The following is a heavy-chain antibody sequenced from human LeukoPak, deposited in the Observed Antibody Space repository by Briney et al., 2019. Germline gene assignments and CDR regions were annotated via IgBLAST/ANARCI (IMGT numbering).Heavy chain of an antibody. V-gene: IGHV4-59*08. J-gene: IGHJ3*02. CDR2: IYYTGST. Sequence: SETLSLTCTVSGASISGSYWSWIRQSPGKGLEYIGYIYYTGSTNYNPSLKSRVTISVDTSKNQFSLKLSSVTAADTAVYYCARGRPYYYDSSGYAFDIWGQGTMVTVSS. D-gene: IGHD3-22*01. CDR1: GASISGSY. CDR3: ARGRPYYYDSSGYAFDI.